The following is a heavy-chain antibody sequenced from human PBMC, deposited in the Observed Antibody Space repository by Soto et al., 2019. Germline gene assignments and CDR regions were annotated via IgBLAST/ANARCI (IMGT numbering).Heavy chain of an antibody. CDR1: GGSISSYY. J-gene: IGHJ4*02. D-gene: IGHD6-19*01. CDR3: ARVSSGWCYFYY. V-gene: IGHV4-59*01. CDR2: IYYSGST. Sequence: SETLSLTCTVSGGSISSYYWSWIRQPPGKGLEWIGYIYYSGSTNYNPSLKSRVTISVDTSKNQFSLKLSSVTAADTAVYYCARVSSGWCYFYYWGQGTLVTVSS.